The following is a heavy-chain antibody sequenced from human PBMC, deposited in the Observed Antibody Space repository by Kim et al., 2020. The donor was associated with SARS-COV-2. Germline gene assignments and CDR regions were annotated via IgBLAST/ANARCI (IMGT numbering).Heavy chain of an antibody. CDR2: INTNNGNP. CDR3: ARDGCSGGSCYYYYYGMDV. CDR1: GYTFTSYA. Sequence: ASVKVSCKASGYTFTSYAMNWVRQAPGQGLEWMGWINTNNGNPTYAQGFTGRFVFSLDTSVSTAYLQISSLKAEDTAVYYCARDGCSGGSCYYYYYGMDVWGQGTTVTVSS. V-gene: IGHV7-4-1*02. D-gene: IGHD2-15*01. J-gene: IGHJ6*02.